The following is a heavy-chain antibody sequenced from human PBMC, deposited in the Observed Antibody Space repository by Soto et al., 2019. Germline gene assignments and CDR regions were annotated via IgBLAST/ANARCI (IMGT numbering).Heavy chain of an antibody. CDR3: TLSYGDSYYYYYGMDV. V-gene: IGHV5-51*01. D-gene: IGHD4-17*01. CDR1: GFSFSRYT. CDR2: IHPGDSDT. Sequence: GEALKISCVGSGFSFSRYTIGWVRQVPGKGLEWMGGIHPGDSDTRYSPSFQGQVTISADKSISTAYLQWSSLKASDTAMYYCTLSYGDSYYYYYGMDVWGQGTTVTVSS. J-gene: IGHJ6*02.